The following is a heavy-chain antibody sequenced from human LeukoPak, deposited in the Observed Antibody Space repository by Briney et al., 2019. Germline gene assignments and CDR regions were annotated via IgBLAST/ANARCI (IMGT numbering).Heavy chain of an antibody. CDR2: INPNSGAT. CDR3: PRALEYCTSISCPSPDY. V-gene: IGHV1-2*02. J-gene: IGHJ4*02. CDR1: GYTFTGYY. Sequence: ASVKVSCKASGYTFTGYYMHWVGQAPGQGGEGMGWINPNSGATNYARKFQGRVTITRDTSISTAYMEMRRLRSDDTAVYYCPRALEYCTSISCPSPDYWGQGTLVTVSS. D-gene: IGHD2/OR15-2a*01.